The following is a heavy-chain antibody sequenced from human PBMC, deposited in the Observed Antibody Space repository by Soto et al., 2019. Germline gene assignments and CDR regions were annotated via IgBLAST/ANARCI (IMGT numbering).Heavy chain of an antibody. Sequence: QITLKESGPPLVKPTQTLTLSCTFSGFSLSSTRLAVGWIRQPPGKALEWLALIYWDDDKRYSPFLKSRLTITKDTSKNQVVLTMSNMDPVETARYYCAHIVVAGLGYYFDYWGQGTLVTVSS. D-gene: IGHD6-19*01. CDR1: GFSLSSTRLA. J-gene: IGHJ4*02. CDR2: IYWDDDK. CDR3: AHIVVAGLGYYFDY. V-gene: IGHV2-5*02.